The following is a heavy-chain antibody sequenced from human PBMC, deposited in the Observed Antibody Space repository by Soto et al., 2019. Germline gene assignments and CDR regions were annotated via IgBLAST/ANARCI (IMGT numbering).Heavy chain of an antibody. D-gene: IGHD3-16*01. CDR2: VYYSGST. J-gene: IGHJ4*02. V-gene: IGHV4-39*01. CDR1: GGSTNSRSDY. Sequence: PSETLSLTCTVSGGSTNSRSDYWGWIRQPPGKGPEWIGSVYYSGSTHDNPSLQSRVTISVDTSRNQFSLNLISVTAADTAVYFCARQPRGPGYGERGLYFDYWGQGTLVTVSS. CDR3: ARQPRGPGYGERGLYFDY.